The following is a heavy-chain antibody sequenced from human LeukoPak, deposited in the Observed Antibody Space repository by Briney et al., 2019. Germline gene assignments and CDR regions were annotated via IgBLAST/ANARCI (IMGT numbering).Heavy chain of an antibody. CDR2: IYHSGST. Sequence: PSQTLSLTCTVSGGSISSGGYYWSWIRQPPGKGLEWIGYIYHSGSTYYNPSLKSRVTISVDRSKNQFSLKLSSATAADTAVYYCASCSEGGTRLDYWGQGTLVTVSS. J-gene: IGHJ4*02. CDR3: ASCSEGGTRLDY. CDR1: GGSISSGGYY. D-gene: IGHD3-10*02. V-gene: IGHV4-30-2*01.